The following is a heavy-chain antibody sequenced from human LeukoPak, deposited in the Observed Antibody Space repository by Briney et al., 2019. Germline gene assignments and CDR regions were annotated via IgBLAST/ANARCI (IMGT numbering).Heavy chain of an antibody. D-gene: IGHD2-21*01. Sequence: PSETLSLTCTVSGDSISSASYYWSWIRQPAGKGLEWLGRIYTSETTNYNPSLKSRVTISVDTSKNQFSLKLSSVTAADTAVYYCARGRIASGAYYYYMDVWGKGTTVTVSS. CDR1: GDSISSASYY. V-gene: IGHV4-61*02. CDR3: ARGRIASGAYYYYMDV. CDR2: IYTSETT. J-gene: IGHJ6*03.